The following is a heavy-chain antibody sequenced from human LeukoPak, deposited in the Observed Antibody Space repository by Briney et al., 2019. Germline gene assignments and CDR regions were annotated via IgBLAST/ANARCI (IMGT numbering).Heavy chain of an antibody. V-gene: IGHV3-23*01. D-gene: IGHD3-10*01. CDR3: AKRNSGGPYYFDY. Sequence: GGSLRLSCSASGFTFSNYAMTWVRQAPGKGLQWVSTISVSGDNTYYADSVEGRFTISRDNSKNTLYLQMNSLRADDTAIFYCAKRNSGGPYYFDYWGQGTLVTVSS. CDR1: GFTFSNYA. CDR2: ISVSGDNT. J-gene: IGHJ4*02.